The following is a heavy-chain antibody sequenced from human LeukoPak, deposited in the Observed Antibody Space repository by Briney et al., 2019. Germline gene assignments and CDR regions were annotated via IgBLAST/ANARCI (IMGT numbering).Heavy chain of an antibody. CDR3: VKNGWLDY. CDR2: ISTSGDST. D-gene: IGHD6-19*01. V-gene: IGHV3-21*01. Sequence: GGSLRLSCAASGFTFSSQNMNWARQAPGKGLEWVAYISTSGDSTKYADSVEGRFSISRDNVENSLYLLMNSLRVDDTAVYYCVKNGWLDYWGQGIVVTVSS. CDR1: GFTFSSQN. J-gene: IGHJ4*02.